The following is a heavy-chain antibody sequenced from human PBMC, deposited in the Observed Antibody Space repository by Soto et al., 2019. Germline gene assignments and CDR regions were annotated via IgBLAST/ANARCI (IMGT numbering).Heavy chain of an antibody. CDR3: ARAVYCSDGTCYSGNWFGP. CDR1: GVSVISGSYY. D-gene: IGHD2-15*01. J-gene: IGHJ5*02. Sequence: PSETLSLTCTVSGVSVISGSYYWNWIRQPPGKGLEWIGYIYYTGSTNYNPSLKSRVTISVDKSKHQFSLKLNSVTAADTAVYYCARAVYCSDGTCYSGNWFGPWGQGTLVTVSS. CDR2: IYYTGST. V-gene: IGHV4-61*01.